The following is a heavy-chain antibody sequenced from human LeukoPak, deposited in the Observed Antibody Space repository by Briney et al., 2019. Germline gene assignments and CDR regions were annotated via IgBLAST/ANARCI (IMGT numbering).Heavy chain of an antibody. D-gene: IGHD1-26*01. CDR1: GFTFNSYA. CDR2: ISGSGGST. V-gene: IGHV3-23*01. Sequence: GGSLRLSCAASGFTFNSYAMSWVRQAPGKGLEWVSAISGSGGSTYYADSVKGRFTISRDNSKNTLYLQMNSLRAEDTAVYYRAKDGSSGIVGATPTIDYWGQGTLVTVSS. CDR3: AKDGSSGIVGATPTIDY. J-gene: IGHJ4*02.